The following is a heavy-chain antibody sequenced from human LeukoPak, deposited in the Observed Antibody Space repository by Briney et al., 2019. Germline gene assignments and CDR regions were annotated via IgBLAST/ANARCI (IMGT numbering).Heavy chain of an antibody. Sequence: PSQTLSLTCTVSGGSISSGSYYWSWIRQPAGKGLEWIGRIYTSGSTNYNPSLKSRVTISVDTSKNQSSLKLSSVTAADTAVYYCARDGRGGYDFHYYYGMDVWGQGTTVTVSS. D-gene: IGHD5-12*01. V-gene: IGHV4-61*02. CDR3: ARDGRGGYDFHYYYGMDV. CDR1: GGSISSGSYY. J-gene: IGHJ6*02. CDR2: IYTSGST.